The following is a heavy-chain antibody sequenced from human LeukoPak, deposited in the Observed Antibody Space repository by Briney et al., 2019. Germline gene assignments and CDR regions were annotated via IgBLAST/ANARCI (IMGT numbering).Heavy chain of an antibody. J-gene: IGHJ6*03. CDR2: INSDGSST. V-gene: IGHV3-74*01. CDR3: ARAVESSWYYYYYYMDV. D-gene: IGHD6-13*01. CDR1: GITISSYW. Sequence: GGSLRLSCAASGITISSYWMHWVRQAPGKGLVWVSRINSDGSSTSYADSVKGRFTISRDNAKNTLYLQMNSLRAEDTAVYYCARAVESSWYYYYYYMDVWGKGTTVTVSS.